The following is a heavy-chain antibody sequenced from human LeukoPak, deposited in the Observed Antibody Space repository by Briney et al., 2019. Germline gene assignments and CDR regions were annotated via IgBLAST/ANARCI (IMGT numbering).Heavy chain of an antibody. Sequence: GGSLRLSCAASGFPFTSYSMNWVRQAPGKGLEWVSTISGGGGSTYYADSVKGRFTISRDNSKNTLYLQVNSLRAEDTAVYYCAKGGKWDVTPFDYWGQGTLVTVSS. CDR2: ISGGGGST. V-gene: IGHV3-23*01. D-gene: IGHD1-26*01. J-gene: IGHJ4*02. CDR3: AKGGKWDVTPFDY. CDR1: GFPFTSYS.